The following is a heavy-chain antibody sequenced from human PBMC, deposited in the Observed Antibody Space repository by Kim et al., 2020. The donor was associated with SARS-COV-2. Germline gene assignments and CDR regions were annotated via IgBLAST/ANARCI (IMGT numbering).Heavy chain of an antibody. Sequence: GGSLRLSCAASGFTFSSCGMHWVRQAPGKGLEWVAVIWYDGSNKYYADSVKGRFTISRDNSKNTLYLQMNSLRAEDTAVYYCAKDKGSYYYGMDVWGQGTTVTVSS. CDR3: AKDKGSYYYGMDV. CDR1: GFTFSSCG. CDR2: IWYDGSNK. J-gene: IGHJ6*02. V-gene: IGHV3-33*06.